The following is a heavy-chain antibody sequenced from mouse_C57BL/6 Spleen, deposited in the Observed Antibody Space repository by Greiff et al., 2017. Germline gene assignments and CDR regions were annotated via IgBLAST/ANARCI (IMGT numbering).Heavy chain of an antibody. CDR1: GFTFSSYA. D-gene: IGHD2-4*01. J-gene: IGHJ4*01. CDR3: ARDGDYDGGYYAMDY. CDR2: ISDGGSYT. Sequence: EVKVVESGGGLVKPGGSLKLSCAASGFTFSSYAMSWVRQTPEKRLEWVATISDGGSYTNYPDNVKGRFTISRDNAKNNLYLQMIHLKSEDTAMYYCARDGDYDGGYYAMDYWGQGTSVTVSS. V-gene: IGHV5-4*01.